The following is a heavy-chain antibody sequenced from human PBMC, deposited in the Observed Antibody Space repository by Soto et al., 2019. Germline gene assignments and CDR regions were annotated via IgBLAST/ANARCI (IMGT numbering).Heavy chain of an antibody. J-gene: IGHJ4*02. CDR2: ISYDGSNK. CDR1: GFTFSSYG. V-gene: IGHV3-30*18. Sequence: GGSLRLSCAASGFTFSSYGMHWVRQAPGKGLEWVAVISYDGSNKYYADSVRGRFTISRDNSKNTLYLQMNSLRAEDTAVYYCAKGGVVPAYFDYWGQGTLVTVSS. CDR3: AKGGVVPAYFDY. D-gene: IGHD3-3*01.